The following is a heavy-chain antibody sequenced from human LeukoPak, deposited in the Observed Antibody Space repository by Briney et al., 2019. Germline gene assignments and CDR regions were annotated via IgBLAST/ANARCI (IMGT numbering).Heavy chain of an antibody. CDR1: GFTFDDYG. CDR3: ASTIFGGFDP. V-gene: IGHV3-20*04. CDR2: INWNGGST. J-gene: IGHJ5*02. D-gene: IGHD3-3*01. Sequence: GGSLRLSCAASGFTFDDYGMNWVRQAPGKGLEWVSGINWNGGSTGYADSVKGRFTTSRGNAKNSLYLQMNSLRAEDTALYYCASTIFGGFDPWGQGTLVTVSS.